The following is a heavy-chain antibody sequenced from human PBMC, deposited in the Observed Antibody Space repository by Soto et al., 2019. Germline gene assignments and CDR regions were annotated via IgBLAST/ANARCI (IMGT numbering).Heavy chain of an antibody. CDR3: ASSNIAAGGFYYYGMDV. V-gene: IGHV4-59*01. D-gene: IGHD6-13*01. CDR2: IYYSGST. Sequence: QVQLQESGPGLVKPSETLSLTCTVSGGSISSYYWSWIRQPPGKGLEWIGYIYYSGSTNYNPSLKSRVTISVDTSKNQFSLKLSSVTAADTAVYYCASSNIAAGGFYYYGMDVWGRGTTVTVSS. J-gene: IGHJ6*02. CDR1: GGSISSYY.